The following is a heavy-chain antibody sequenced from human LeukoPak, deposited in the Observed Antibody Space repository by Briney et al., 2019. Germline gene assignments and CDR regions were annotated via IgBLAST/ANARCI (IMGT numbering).Heavy chain of an antibody. CDR1: GYTFTGYY. J-gene: IGHJ4*02. D-gene: IGHD3-9*01. V-gene: IGHV1-2*02. CDR3: ARGGLRYFDWLLYPQNYFDY. Sequence: GASVKVSCKASGYTFTGYYMHWVRQAPGQGLEWMGWINPNSGGTNYAQKFQGRVTMTRDTSISTAYMELSRLRSDDTAVYYCARGGLRYFDWLLYPQNYFDYWGQGTLVTVSS. CDR2: INPNSGGT.